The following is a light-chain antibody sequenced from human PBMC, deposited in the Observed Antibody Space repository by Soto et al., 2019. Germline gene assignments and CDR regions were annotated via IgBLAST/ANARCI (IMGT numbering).Light chain of an antibody. J-gene: IGLJ2*01. CDR2: NVS. CDR3: CSYAGNYTLV. CDR1: SSDVGGYNY. Sequence: QSALTQPRSVSGSPGQSVTISCTGTSSDVGGYNYVSWYQQHPGKAPKLIIYNVSKRPSGVPDRFSGSKSGNTASLTISGLQAEDEADYYCCSYAGNYTLVFGGGTKLTVL. V-gene: IGLV2-11*01.